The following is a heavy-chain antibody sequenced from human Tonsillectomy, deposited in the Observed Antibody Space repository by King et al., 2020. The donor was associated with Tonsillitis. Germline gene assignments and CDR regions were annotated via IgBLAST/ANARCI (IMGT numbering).Heavy chain of an antibody. Sequence: QLQESGPGLVKPSETLPLTCTVSGGSISTYYWSWIRQPPGKGLEWIGFVYYTGSTKYNPSLKSRVTISLDTSKNQFSLKLSSVTAADTAVYYCARRANYYDSSGYGPVSWIDYWGQGTLVTVSS. CDR1: GGSISTYY. CDR3: ARRANYYDSSGYGPVSWIDY. V-gene: IGHV4-59*01. D-gene: IGHD3-22*01. J-gene: IGHJ4*02. CDR2: VYYTGST.